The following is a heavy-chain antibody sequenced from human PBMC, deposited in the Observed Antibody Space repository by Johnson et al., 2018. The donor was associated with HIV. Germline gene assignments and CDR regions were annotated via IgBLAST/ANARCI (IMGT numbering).Heavy chain of an antibody. D-gene: IGHD3-10*01. J-gene: IGHJ3*02. Sequence: QVQLVESGGGLVKPGGSLRLSCAASGFTFSDYYMSWIRQAPGKGLEWVSYISSSDSTIYYADSVKGRFTISRDNSKKTLYLQMKSLRVEDTAVYYCAKGTSEGRVNAFEIWCQGTMVTVSS. CDR3: AKGTSEGRVNAFEI. V-gene: IGHV3-11*04. CDR1: GFTFSDYY. CDR2: ISSSDSTI.